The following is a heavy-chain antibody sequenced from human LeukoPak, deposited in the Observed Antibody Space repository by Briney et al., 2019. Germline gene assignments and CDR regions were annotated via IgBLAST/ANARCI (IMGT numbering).Heavy chain of an antibody. D-gene: IGHD1-26*01. J-gene: IGHJ3*02. CDR2: IYSAGNT. CDR1: GFTVSNNY. Sequence: GGSLRLSCAASGFTVSNNYMSWVRQAPGEGLEWVSLIYSAGNTNYADSVKGRFTISRDNSKNPLYLQMNSLRAEDAGVYYCARGGDIVGTSRSAFDIWGQGTMVTVSS. V-gene: IGHV3-53*01. CDR3: ARGGDIVGTSRSAFDI.